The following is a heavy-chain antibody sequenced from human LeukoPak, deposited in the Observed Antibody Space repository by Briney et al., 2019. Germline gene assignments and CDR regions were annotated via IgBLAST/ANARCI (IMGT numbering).Heavy chain of an antibody. Sequence: SETLSLTCTVSGGSISSGGYYWSWIRQHPGKGLEWIGYIYYSGSTYYNPSLKSRVTISVDTSKNQFSLKLSSVTAADTAVYYCARDSEDRNWFDPWGQGTLVTVSS. J-gene: IGHJ5*02. CDR2: IYYSGST. V-gene: IGHV4-31*03. CDR1: GGSISSGGYY. CDR3: ARDSEDRNWFDP.